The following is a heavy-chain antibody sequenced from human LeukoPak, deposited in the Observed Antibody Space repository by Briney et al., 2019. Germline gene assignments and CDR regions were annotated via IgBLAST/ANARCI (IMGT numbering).Heavy chain of an antibody. J-gene: IGHJ4*02. CDR3: ASRFCTSTSCSHFDY. CDR1: GFTFSNYA. Sequence: PGGSLRLSCAASGFTFSNYAMHWISQAPGKGLEYVSAISGNGESVYYANSVKGRFTISRDNSKNTLYLQMGSLRVDDMAVYYCASRFCTSTSCSHFDYWGQGTLVTVSS. D-gene: IGHD2-2*01. V-gene: IGHV3-64*01. CDR2: ISGNGESV.